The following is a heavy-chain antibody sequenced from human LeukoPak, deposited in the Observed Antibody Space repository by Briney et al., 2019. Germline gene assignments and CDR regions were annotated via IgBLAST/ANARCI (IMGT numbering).Heavy chain of an antibody. D-gene: IGHD2-2*01. CDR1: GFTFSGYG. Sequence: GGSLRLSCAASGFTFSGYGMHWVRQAPGKGLEWVSYISSSGSTIYYADSVKGRFTISRDNAKNSLYLQMNSLRAEDTAVYYCASNIGDIVVVPAAMYWGQGALVTVSS. CDR3: ASNIGDIVVVPAAMY. CDR2: ISSSGSTI. J-gene: IGHJ4*02. V-gene: IGHV3-48*04.